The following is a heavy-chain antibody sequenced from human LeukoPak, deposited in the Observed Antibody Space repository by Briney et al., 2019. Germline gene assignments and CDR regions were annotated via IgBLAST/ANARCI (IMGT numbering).Heavy chain of an antibody. Sequence: PSETLSLTCAVYGGSLSGYYWSWIRQPPGKGLEWIGEINHSRNTNYNPSLKSRVTISVDTSKNQFSLQLSSVTAADTAVYYCARGRGTSCYGYWGQGTLVTVSS. CDR2: INHSRNT. D-gene: IGHD2-2*01. CDR1: GGSLSGYY. J-gene: IGHJ4*02. V-gene: IGHV4-34*01. CDR3: ARGRGTSCYGY.